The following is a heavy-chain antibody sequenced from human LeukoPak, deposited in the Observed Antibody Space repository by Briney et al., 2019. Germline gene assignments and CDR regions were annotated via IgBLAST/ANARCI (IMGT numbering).Heavy chain of an antibody. J-gene: IGHJ4*02. Sequence: PGGPLRLSCSASGFTFSNYWMSWVRQAPGKGLEWVANIKQDESEKYYVDSVKGRFTISRDNAKSSLYLQMNSLRAEDTAVYYCARALDSSSSRYQAFEEWGQGTLVTVSS. V-gene: IGHV3-7*01. CDR1: GFTFSNYW. CDR3: ARALDSSSSRYQAFEE. CDR2: IKQDESEK. D-gene: IGHD2-2*01.